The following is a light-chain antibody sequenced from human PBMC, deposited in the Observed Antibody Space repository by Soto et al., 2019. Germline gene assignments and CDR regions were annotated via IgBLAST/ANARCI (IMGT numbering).Light chain of an antibody. CDR1: QSVSSN. CDR3: QQYDNWPFT. V-gene: IGKV3-15*01. Sequence: EIVMTQSPATLSVSPGERATISCRASQSVSSNLAWYQQKRGQAPRLLIYGASTRATGIPARFSGSGSGTEFTLTISSLQSEDFAVYYCQQYDNWPFTFGPGTKVDIK. CDR2: GAS. J-gene: IGKJ3*01.